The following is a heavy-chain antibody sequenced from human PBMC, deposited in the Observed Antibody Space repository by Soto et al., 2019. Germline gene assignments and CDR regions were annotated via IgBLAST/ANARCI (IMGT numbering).Heavy chain of an antibody. J-gene: IGHJ6*02. Sequence: QVQLMQSGAEVKKPGASVRVSCKASGYNLTSYGISWVRQAPGQGLEWMGWISPYNGNTNYAQKFQGRVTVTTDTSTSTAYMDLRSLRSDDTAVYSCAREWEYSGFDDDYYHYGMDVWGQGTTVTVSS. CDR1: GYNLTSYG. CDR3: AREWEYSGFDDDYYHYGMDV. D-gene: IGHD5-12*01. V-gene: IGHV1-18*01. CDR2: ISPYNGNT.